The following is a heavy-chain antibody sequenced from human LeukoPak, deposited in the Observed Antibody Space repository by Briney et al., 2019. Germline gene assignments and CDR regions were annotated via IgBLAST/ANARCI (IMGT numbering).Heavy chain of an antibody. D-gene: IGHD1-26*01. CDR3: ARDKGIVGATTAFDI. CDR1: GFTFSSYA. CDR2: ISGSGGST. Sequence: GGSLRLSCAASGFTFSSYAMSWVRQAPGKGLEWVSAISGSGGSTYYADSVKGRFTISRDNSKNTLYLQMNSLRAEDTAVYYCARDKGIVGATTAFDIWGQGTMVTVSS. J-gene: IGHJ3*02. V-gene: IGHV3-23*01.